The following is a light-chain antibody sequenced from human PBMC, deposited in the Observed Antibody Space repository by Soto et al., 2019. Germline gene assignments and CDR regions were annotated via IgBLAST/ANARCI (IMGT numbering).Light chain of an antibody. CDR3: QQRSNWPLT. Sequence: EIVLTQSPATLSLSPGERATLSCRASQSVSSYLAWYQQKPGQAPRLLIYDASNRATGIPARFSASGSETDFTVTISSLAPEEFAVYYCQQRSNWPLTFGGVTKVEIK. J-gene: IGKJ4*01. CDR1: QSVSSY. CDR2: DAS. V-gene: IGKV3-11*01.